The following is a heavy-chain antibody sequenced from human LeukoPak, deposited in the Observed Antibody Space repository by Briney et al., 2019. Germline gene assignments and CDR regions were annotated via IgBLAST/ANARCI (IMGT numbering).Heavy chain of an antibody. CDR2: IWYDGSNK. Sequence: AGGSLRLSCAASGFTFSNYGMHWVRQAPGKGLEWVAVIWYDGSNKYYADSVKGRFTVSRDNSKNTLYLQMNSLRAEDTAVCYCAKPDKYYYYMDVWGKGTTVTVSS. D-gene: IGHD3-22*01. J-gene: IGHJ6*03. CDR3: AKPDKYYYYMDV. CDR1: GFTFSNYG. V-gene: IGHV3-33*06.